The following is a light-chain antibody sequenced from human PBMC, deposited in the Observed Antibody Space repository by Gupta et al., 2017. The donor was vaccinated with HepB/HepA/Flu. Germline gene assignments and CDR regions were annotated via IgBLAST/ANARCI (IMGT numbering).Light chain of an antibody. CDR2: KVS. CDR1: QGLVYSDGNTY. CDR3: MQASHWPLT. Sequence: DVVMTQSPLPLPVTLGPQASISCRSSQGLVYSDGNTYLSWFQQRPGQSPRRLIYKVSDRDSGVPDRFSGSGSGNWYTLRISRVEADDVGIYYCMQASHWPLTFGGGTKVEIK. J-gene: IGKJ4*01. V-gene: IGKV2-30*01.